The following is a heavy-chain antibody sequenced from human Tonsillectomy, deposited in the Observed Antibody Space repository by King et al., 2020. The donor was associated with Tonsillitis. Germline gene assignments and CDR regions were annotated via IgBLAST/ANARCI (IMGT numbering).Heavy chain of an antibody. V-gene: IGHV1-2*02. Sequence: QLVQSGAEVKKPGASVKVSCKASGYTFTGYYMHWVRQAPGKGLEWRGVINPNSGGTNYAQKFQGRVTMTRDKSISTAYVGLSRLRSDDTAVYYCARVRPEWLLYLTDAFDIWGQGTMVTVSS. J-gene: IGHJ3*02. D-gene: IGHD3-3*01. CDR3: ARVRPEWLLYLTDAFDI. CDR1: GYTFTGYY. CDR2: INPNSGGT.